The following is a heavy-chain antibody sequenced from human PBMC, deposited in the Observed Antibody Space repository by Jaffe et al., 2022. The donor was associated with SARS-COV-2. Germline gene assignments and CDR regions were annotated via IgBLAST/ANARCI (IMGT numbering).Heavy chain of an antibody. V-gene: IGHV5-51*01. D-gene: IGHD3-22*01. J-gene: IGHJ3*02. CDR1: GYSFTSYW. CDR2: IYPGDSDT. Sequence: EVQLVQSGAEVKKPGESLKISCKGSGYSFTSYWIGWVRQMPGKGLEWMGIIYPGDSDTRYSPSFQGQVTISADKSISTAYLQWSSLKASDTAMYYCARRDHDEYYYDSSRNAFDIWGQGTMVTVSS. CDR3: ARRDHDEYYYDSSRNAFDI.